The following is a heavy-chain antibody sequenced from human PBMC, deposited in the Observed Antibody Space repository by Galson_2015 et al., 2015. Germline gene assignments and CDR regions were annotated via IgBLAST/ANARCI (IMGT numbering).Heavy chain of an antibody. J-gene: IGHJ4*03. V-gene: IGHV3-33*01. D-gene: IGHD2-21*01. CDR3: ARGRHRSDY. CDR2: IWYDGKNQ. CDR1: GFTFSTYG. Sequence: SLRLSCAASGFTFSTYGMHWVRQAPGKGLEWLALIWYDGKNQYYADSVKGRFTISRDNSKNMLYLQINSLRVEDTAVYYCARGRHRSDYWGQGTTVTVSS.